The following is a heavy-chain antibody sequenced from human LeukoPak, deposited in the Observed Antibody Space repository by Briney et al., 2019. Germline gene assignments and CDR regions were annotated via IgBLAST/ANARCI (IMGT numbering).Heavy chain of an antibody. CDR2: ISYSSGTI. CDR1: GFTFDEYA. D-gene: IGHD1-26*01. V-gene: IGHV3-9*01. CDR3: AKDRGGSSELGDAFDV. J-gene: IGHJ3*01. Sequence: GGSLRLSCAASGFTFDEYAMHWVRQAPGKGLEWVSGISYSSGTIGYVDSVKGRFTISRDNAKNSLYLQMNSLRPEDTALYYCAKDRGGSSELGDAFDVWGQGTMVRVSS.